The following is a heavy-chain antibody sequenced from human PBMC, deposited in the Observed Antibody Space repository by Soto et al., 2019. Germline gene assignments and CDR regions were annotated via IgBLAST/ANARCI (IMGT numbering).Heavy chain of an antibody. CDR2: IDYTGTT. D-gene: IGHD2-21*01. CDR1: GGSISSSSYY. Sequence: QLQLQESGPGLLKPSETLSLTCSVSGGSISSSSYYWGWIRQPPGKGLEWIGSIDYTGTTYYNPSPKGRVTITVDTSNNLISLRVSPVTAADTAIYYWARPAWVDCDFHIWGQGTLVTVSS. J-gene: IGHJ3*02. V-gene: IGHV4-39*01. CDR3: ARPAWVDCDFHI.